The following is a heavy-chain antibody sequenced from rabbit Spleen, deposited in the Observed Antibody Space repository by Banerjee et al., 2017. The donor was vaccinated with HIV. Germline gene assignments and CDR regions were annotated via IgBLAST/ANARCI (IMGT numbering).Heavy chain of an antibody. CDR2: IDSSSGNT. CDR3: ARDVGSNPYIDGVFNL. J-gene: IGHJ4*01. Sequence: QEQLEESGGGLVKPGGTLTLTCKASGIDFTRTYYMCWVRQAPGKGLELITCIDSSSGNTYYATWAKGRFTISKTSSTTVTLQMTSLTVADTATYFCARDVGSNPYIDGVFNLWGPGTLVTVS. CDR1: GIDFTRTYY. V-gene: IGHV1S45*01. D-gene: IGHD4-2*01.